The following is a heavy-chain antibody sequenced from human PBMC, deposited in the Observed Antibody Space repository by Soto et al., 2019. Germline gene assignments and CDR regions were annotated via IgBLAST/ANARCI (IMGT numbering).Heavy chain of an antibody. CDR2: IGSAGDT. D-gene: IGHD5-12*01. J-gene: IGHJ4*02. CDR3: ARVVWGYSGYDYYFDY. Sequence: GGSLRLSCAASGFTFSTYDMHWVRQATGKGLEWVSAIGSAGDTSYPASVKGRFTISRENAKNSLYLQTNSLRAGDTAVYYCARVVWGYSGYDYYFDYWGQGTLVTVSS. CDR1: GFTFSTYD. V-gene: IGHV3-13*01.